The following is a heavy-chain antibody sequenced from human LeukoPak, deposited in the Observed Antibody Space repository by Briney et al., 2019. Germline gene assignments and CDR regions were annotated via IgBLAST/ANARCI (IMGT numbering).Heavy chain of an antibody. V-gene: IGHV1-8*03. Sequence: ASVKVSCKASGYTFTSYDINWVRQATGQGLEWMGWMNPNSGNTGYAQKFQGRVTITRNTSISTAYMELSSLRSEDTAVYYCAREGGYSGSDAFDIWGQGTMVTVSS. D-gene: IGHD5-12*01. CDR2: MNPNSGNT. J-gene: IGHJ3*02. CDR1: GYTFTSYD. CDR3: AREGGYSGSDAFDI.